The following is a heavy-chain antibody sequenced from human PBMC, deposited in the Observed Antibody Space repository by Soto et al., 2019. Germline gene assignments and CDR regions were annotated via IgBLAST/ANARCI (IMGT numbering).Heavy chain of an antibody. J-gene: IGHJ2*01. V-gene: IGHV4-4*02. CDR2: IHYSGTT. Sequence: QVQLQESGPGLVKPSGTLSLTCAVSSGSISTNNWWSWVRQPPGQGLEWIGEIHYSGTTNYNPSLRSRVTMSVDKSKNQFSLKLNAATAADTAVYYCATGCSYCSRTGCLYWYLDLWGRGTLDSVSS. D-gene: IGHD2-2*01. CDR1: SGSISTNNW. CDR3: ATGCSYCSRTGCLYWYLDL.